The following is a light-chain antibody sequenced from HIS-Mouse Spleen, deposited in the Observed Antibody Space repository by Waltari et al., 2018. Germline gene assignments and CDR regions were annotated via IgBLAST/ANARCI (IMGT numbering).Light chain of an antibody. CDR1: SSDVGGYPY. CDR3: SSYAGSNNYV. J-gene: IGLJ1*01. V-gene: IGLV2-8*01. CDR2: EVS. Sequence: QSALTQPPSASGSPGQSVPISCPGTSSDVGGYPYVPWYQQHPGKAPKLMIYEVSKRPSGVPDRFSGSKSGNTASLTVSGLQAEDEADYYCSSYAGSNNYVFGTGTKVTVL.